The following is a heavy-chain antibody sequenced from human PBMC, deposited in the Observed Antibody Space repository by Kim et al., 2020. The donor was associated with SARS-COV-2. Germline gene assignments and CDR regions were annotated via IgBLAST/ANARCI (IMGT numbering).Heavy chain of an antibody. J-gene: IGHJ1*01. CDR3: ARGSAPMRFGAEYFQH. Sequence: SVKGRFTISRDNSKNTLYLQMNSLRAEDTAVYYCARGSAPMRFGAEYFQHWGQGTLVTVSS. V-gene: IGHV3-30*01. D-gene: IGHD3-10*01.